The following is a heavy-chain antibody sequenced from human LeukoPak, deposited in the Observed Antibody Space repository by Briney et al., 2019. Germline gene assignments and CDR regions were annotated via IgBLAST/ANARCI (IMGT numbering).Heavy chain of an antibody. CDR3: ARGSNGYFGVVIYYFDY. V-gene: IGHV3-74*01. Sequence: GGSLRLSCAASGFTFSSYWMHWVRQVPGKGLVWVSRINSDGSSTSYADSVKGRFTISRDNAKNTLYLLMNSLRAEDTAVYYCARGSNGYFGVVIYYFDYWGQGALVTVS. CDR2: INSDGSST. D-gene: IGHD3-3*01. J-gene: IGHJ4*02. CDR1: GFTFSSYW.